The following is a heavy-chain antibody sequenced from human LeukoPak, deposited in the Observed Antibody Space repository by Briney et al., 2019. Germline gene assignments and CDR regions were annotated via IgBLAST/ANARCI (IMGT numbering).Heavy chain of an antibody. D-gene: IGHD5-18*01. CDR1: GFTFRNYW. CDR3: ARYGQLWAQNWFDP. CDR2: IKKDGSEK. J-gene: IGHJ5*02. Sequence: GGSLRLSCAASGFTFRNYWMGWVRQAPGKGLEWVANIKKDGSEKYYVDSVKGRFTISRDNARNSLYLQMNSLRAENTTVYYCARYGQLWAQNWFDPWGQGTLVTVSS. V-gene: IGHV3-7*01.